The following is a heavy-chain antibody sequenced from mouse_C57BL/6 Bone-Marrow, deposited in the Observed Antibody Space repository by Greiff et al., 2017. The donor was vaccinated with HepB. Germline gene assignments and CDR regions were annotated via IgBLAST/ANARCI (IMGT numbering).Heavy chain of an antibody. CDR2: IDPSDSYT. Sequence: QVQLQQPGAELVMPGASVKLSCKASGYTFTSYWMHWVKQRPGQGLEWIGEIDPSDSYTNYNQKFKGKSTLTVDKSSSTAYMQLSSLTSEDSAVYYCARSTGAFEFAYWCQGTLVTVSA. CDR1: GYTFTSYW. V-gene: IGHV1-69*01. D-gene: IGHD4-1*01. CDR3: ARSTGAFEFAY. J-gene: IGHJ3*01.